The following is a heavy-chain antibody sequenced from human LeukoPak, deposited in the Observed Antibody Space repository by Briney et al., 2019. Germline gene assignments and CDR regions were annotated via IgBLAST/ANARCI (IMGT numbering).Heavy chain of an antibody. CDR1: GFSVSSNY. Sequence: GGSLRLSCAASGFSVSSNYITWVRQAPGKGLEWVSAISGSGGSTYYADSVKGRFTISRDNAKNSLYLQMNSLRAEDTAVYYCARGYYDSSGYLYYYYYMDVWGKGTTVTISS. V-gene: IGHV3-11*01. CDR2: ISGSGGST. D-gene: IGHD3-22*01. CDR3: ARGYYDSSGYLYYYYYMDV. J-gene: IGHJ6*03.